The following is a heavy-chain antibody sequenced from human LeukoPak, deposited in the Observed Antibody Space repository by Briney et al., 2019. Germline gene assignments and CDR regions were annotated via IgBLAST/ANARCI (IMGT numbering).Heavy chain of an antibody. V-gene: IGHV4-34*01. D-gene: IGHD6-19*01. CDR3: ARGGGWYNY. J-gene: IGHJ4*02. CDR2: INHSGST. CDR1: GGSFSGYY. Sequence: PSETLSLTCAVYGGSFSGYYWSWIRQPPGKGLEWIGEINHSGSTNYNPSLKSRVTISVDTSKNQFSLKLSSVTAADTAVYYCARGGGWYNYWGQGTLVTVSS.